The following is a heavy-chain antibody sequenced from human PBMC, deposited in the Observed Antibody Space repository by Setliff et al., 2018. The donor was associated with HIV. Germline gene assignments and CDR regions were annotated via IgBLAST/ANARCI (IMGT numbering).Heavy chain of an antibody. CDR3: ARQITSVTPEMLVVNDAFDV. V-gene: IGHV4-59*11. Sequence: SETLSLTCTVSGGSISSHYWGWLRQPPGKGLEWIGSISYTGGTNHNPSLQSRVTMSIDTSKDQFSLKLSSLTSADTAVYYCARQITSVTPEMLVVNDAFDVWGQGKMVTVSS. D-gene: IGHD4-17*01. CDR2: ISYTGGT. J-gene: IGHJ3*01. CDR1: GGSISSHY.